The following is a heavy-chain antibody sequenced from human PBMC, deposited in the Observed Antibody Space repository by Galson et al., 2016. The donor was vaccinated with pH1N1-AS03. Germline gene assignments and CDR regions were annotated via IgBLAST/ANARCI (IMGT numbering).Heavy chain of an antibody. Sequence: SVKVSCKASGYTFPNFGVSWARQAPGQGLEWMGWISPYNGNTQYAQRLEGRVTMTTDTSTNTAYLELRSLTYDDTAVYYCARAAPFNPWGHGTLVIVSS. V-gene: IGHV1-18*04. D-gene: IGHD2-15*01. J-gene: IGHJ5*02. CDR3: ARAAPFNP. CDR2: ISPYNGNT. CDR1: GYTFPNFG.